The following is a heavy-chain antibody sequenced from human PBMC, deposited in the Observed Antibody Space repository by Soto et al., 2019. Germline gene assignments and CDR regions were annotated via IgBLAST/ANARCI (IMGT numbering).Heavy chain of an antibody. Sequence: QITLKGSGPTLVKPTQPLTLTCSLSGISLSTSGVGVGCIRQPPGKALEWLALVYWNDDTHYNPSLKSRLTITKDTSKNQAVLTMTNMDPLDTATYYCARGLAALPVFAFDIWGQGTVVTVSS. J-gene: IGHJ3*02. CDR3: ARGLAALPVFAFDI. CDR1: GISLSTSGVG. V-gene: IGHV2-5*01. CDR2: VYWNDDT. D-gene: IGHD6-6*01.